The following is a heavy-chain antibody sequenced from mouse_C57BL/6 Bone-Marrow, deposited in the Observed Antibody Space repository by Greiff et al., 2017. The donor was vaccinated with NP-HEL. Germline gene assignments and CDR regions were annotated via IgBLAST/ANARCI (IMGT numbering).Heavy chain of an antibody. CDR2: IYPRSGNT. V-gene: IGHV1-81*01. D-gene: IGHD2-4*01. J-gene: IGHJ3*01. Sequence: QVQLQQSGAELARPGASVKLSCKASGYTFTSYGISWVKQRTGQGLEWIGEIYPRSGNTYYNEKFKGKATLTADKSSSTAYMELRSLTSEDSAVYFCARGFYCDYDAWFAYWGQGTLVTVSA. CDR3: ARGFYCDYDAWFAY. CDR1: GYTFTSYG.